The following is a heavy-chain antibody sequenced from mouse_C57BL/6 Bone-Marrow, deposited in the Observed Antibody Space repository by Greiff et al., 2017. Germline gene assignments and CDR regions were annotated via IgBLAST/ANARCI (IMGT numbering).Heavy chain of an antibody. V-gene: IGHV1-81*01. D-gene: IGHD2-5*01. CDR3: ARGGYSNFYYFDY. CDR2: IYPRSGNT. CDR1: GYTFTSYG. J-gene: IGHJ2*01. Sequence: VQGVESGAELARPGASVKLSCKASGYTFTSYGISWVKQRTGQGLEWIGEIYPRSGNTYYNEKFKGKATLTADKSSSTAYMELRSLTSEDSAVYFGARGGYSNFYYFDYWGQGTTLTVSS.